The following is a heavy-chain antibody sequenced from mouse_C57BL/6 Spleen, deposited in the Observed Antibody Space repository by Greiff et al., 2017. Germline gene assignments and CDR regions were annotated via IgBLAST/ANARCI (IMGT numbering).Heavy chain of an antibody. CDR2: INPSTGGT. J-gene: IGHJ4*01. CDR3: ARYAYDYDGNYAMDY. V-gene: IGHV1-42*01. D-gene: IGHD2-4*01. Sequence: EVHLVESGPELVKPGASVKISCKASGYSFTGYYMNWVKQSPEKSLEWIGEINPSTGGTTYNQKFKAKATLTVDKSSSTAYMQLKSLTSEDSAVYYCARYAYDYDGNYAMDYWGQGTSVTVSS. CDR1: GYSFTGYY.